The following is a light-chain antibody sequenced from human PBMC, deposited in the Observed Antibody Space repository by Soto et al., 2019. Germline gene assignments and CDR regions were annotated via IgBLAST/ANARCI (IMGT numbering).Light chain of an antibody. V-gene: IGKV3-15*01. Sequence: EIVMTQSPATLSVSPGERATLSCRASQSVSSNLAWYQQKPGQAPRLLIYGASTRATGIPARFSGSGSGTEFTLTISGLQSEDCAFYYCQKYKNWQWTFGQGTKVEIK. CDR3: QKYKNWQWT. CDR1: QSVSSN. J-gene: IGKJ1*01. CDR2: GAS.